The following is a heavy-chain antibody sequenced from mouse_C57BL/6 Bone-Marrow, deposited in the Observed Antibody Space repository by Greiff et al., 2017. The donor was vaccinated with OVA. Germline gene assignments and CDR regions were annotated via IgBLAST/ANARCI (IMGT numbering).Heavy chain of an antibody. V-gene: IGHV5-9*01. Sequence: DVKLVESGGGLVKPGGSLKLSCAASGFTFSSYTMSWVRQTPEKRLEWVATISGGGGNTYYPDSVKGRFTISRDNAKNTLYLQMSSLRSEDTALYYCARRRLRLEGFAYWGQGTLVTVSA. CDR2: ISGGGGNT. CDR1: GFTFSSYT. CDR3: ARRRLRLEGFAY. J-gene: IGHJ3*01. D-gene: IGHD2-4*01.